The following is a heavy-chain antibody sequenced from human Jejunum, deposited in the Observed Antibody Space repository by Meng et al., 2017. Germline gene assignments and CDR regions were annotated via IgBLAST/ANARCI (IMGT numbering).Heavy chain of an antibody. CDR2: VYYTRST. V-gene: IGHV4-59*01. CDR1: GVSISNYY. D-gene: IGHD3-16*02. Sequence: SETLSLTCTVSGVSISNYYWSWIRQPPGMGLEWIGYVYYTRSTNYNPSLKNRLTISVDTSKNQFSLRLSPVTAADTAVYYCGRGYTATPDFYYYGMDVWGQGTTVTVSS. J-gene: IGHJ6*02. CDR3: GRGYTATPDFYYYGMDV.